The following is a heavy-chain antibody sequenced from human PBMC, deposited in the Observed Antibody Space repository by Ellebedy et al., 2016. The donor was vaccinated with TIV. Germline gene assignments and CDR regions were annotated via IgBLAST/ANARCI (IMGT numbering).Heavy chain of an antibody. CDR2: IGSSGNTK. CDR3: VRENSFAYGYSFDY. D-gene: IGHD5-18*01. J-gene: IGHJ4*02. Sequence: GGSLRLSXAASGFTFSDFHMSWIRQAPGKGLEWVSYIGSSGNTKYYADSVKGRFTISRDNAKNSLYLQMNSLRAEDTAVYYCVRENSFAYGYSFDYWGQGTLVTVSS. CDR1: GFTFSDFH. V-gene: IGHV3-11*04.